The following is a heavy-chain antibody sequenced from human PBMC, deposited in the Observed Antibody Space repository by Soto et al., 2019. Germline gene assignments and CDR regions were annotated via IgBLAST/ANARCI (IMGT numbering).Heavy chain of an antibody. Sequence: QVQLVQSGAEVKKPGSSVKVSCKASGGTFSSYAISWVRQAPGQGLEWMGGFIPIFGAANYAQKFQGRVTITAXEXASTAYMELSSLRSEDTAVYYCASPRDNYYYYGMDVWGQGTTVTVSS. CDR2: FIPIFGAA. J-gene: IGHJ6*02. D-gene: IGHD2-15*01. CDR1: GGTFSSYA. CDR3: ASPRDNYYYYGMDV. V-gene: IGHV1-69*12.